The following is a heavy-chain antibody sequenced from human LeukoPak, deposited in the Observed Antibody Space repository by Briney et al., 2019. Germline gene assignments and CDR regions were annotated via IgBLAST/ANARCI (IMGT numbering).Heavy chain of an antibody. J-gene: IGHJ3*01. D-gene: IGHD6-25*01. Sequence: GGSLRLSCTSSGFTFSNSALTWVRQAPGKGLEWVSSIGGSGVDTRYADSVRGRFTISRDNSRNTLYLTMDSLRAEDTAVYFCGRDHSGIYMGAFDFWGQGTLVTVSS. V-gene: IGHV3-23*01. CDR1: GFTFSNSA. CDR3: GRDHSGIYMGAFDF. CDR2: IGGSGVDT.